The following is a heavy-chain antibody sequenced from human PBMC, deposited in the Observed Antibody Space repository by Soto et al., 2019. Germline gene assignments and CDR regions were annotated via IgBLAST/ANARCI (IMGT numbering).Heavy chain of an antibody. Sequence: EVQLVESGGGLVQPGGSLRLSCAASGFTFSSYWMHWVRQAPGKGLVWVSSISTDASSTSYADPVKGRFTTSRDNAKNTLYLQMTSVRAEDTAVYYCARLPNKSPQNWGQGTLVIVSP. J-gene: IGHJ1*01. V-gene: IGHV3-74*01. CDR2: ISTDASST. CDR1: GFTFSSYW. CDR3: ARLPNKSPQN.